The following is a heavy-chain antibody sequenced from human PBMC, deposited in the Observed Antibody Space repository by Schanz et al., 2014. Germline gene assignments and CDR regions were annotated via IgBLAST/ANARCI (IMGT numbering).Heavy chain of an antibody. D-gene: IGHD3-10*01. V-gene: IGHV4-4*02. CDR1: GASVSSDNW. CDR2: IYDSGNT. J-gene: IGHJ4*02. CDR3: ARGGQGFGEPHQRLFEY. Sequence: QVQLEESGAGLVKPSGTLSLTCAVSGASVSSDNWWNWVRQPPGKGLEWIGEIYDSGNTNYNPSLKSRVTMPVDDSKTQSSLQLPSVTAADTAVYYCARGGQGFGEPHQRLFEYWGPGTLVTVSS.